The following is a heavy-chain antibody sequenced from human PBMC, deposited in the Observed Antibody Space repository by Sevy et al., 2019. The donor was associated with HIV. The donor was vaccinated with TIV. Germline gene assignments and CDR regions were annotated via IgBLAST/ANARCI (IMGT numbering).Heavy chain of an antibody. J-gene: IGHJ3*02. CDR2: IWYDGSNK. CDR1: GFTFSSYG. V-gene: IGHV3-33*01. Sequence: GGSLRLSCAASGFTFSSYGMHWVRQAPGKGLEWVAVIWYDGSNKYYADSVKGRFTISRDNSKNTLYLQMNSLRAEDTAVYYCARDLNYGDSRNVLGAFDIWGQGTMVTVSS. CDR3: ARDLNYGDSRNVLGAFDI. D-gene: IGHD4-17*01.